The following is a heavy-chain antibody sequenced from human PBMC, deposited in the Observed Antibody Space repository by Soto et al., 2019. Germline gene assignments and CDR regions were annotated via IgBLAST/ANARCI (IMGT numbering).Heavy chain of an antibody. J-gene: IGHJ5*02. V-gene: IGHV3-13*01. CDR1: GFTFSTYD. CDR3: ARGRSNQYESSPPPKFDP. D-gene: IGHD2-8*01. CDR2: IGTIRDT. Sequence: EVQLVESGGGLVQPGGSLRLSCAASGFTFSTYDMHWVRQATGKGLEWVSAIGTIRDTYYLDSVKGRFTISRENAKNSVYLQMNILRAGDTAVYYCARGRSNQYESSPPPKFDPWGRGTLVTVSS.